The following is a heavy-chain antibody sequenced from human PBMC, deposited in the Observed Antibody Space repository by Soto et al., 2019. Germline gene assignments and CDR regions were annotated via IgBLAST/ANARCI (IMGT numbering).Heavy chain of an antibody. D-gene: IGHD3-3*01. CDR1: GGSFSGYY. CDR2: INHSGST. V-gene: IGHV4-34*01. J-gene: IGHJ4*02. Sequence: SETLSLTCAVYGGSFSGYYWSWIRQPPGKGLEWIGEINHSGSTNYNPSLKSRVTISVDTSKNQFSLKLSSVTAADTAVYYCARSPDFWSGYLGVYFDYWGQGTRGTVSS. CDR3: ARSPDFWSGYLGVYFDY.